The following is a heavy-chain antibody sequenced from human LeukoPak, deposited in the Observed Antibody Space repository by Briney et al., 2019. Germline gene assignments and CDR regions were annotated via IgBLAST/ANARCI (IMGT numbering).Heavy chain of an antibody. D-gene: IGHD1-7*01. CDR1: GGTISSRA. Sequence: ASVKVSCKASGGTISSRAISWVRQAPGQGLEWMGGIIPIFGAAKYAQKFQGRVTITTDESTSTAYMELSSLTTEDTAVYYCARGAGTSPIYYWGQGTLVTVSS. V-gene: IGHV1-69*05. J-gene: IGHJ4*02. CDR2: IIPIFGAA. CDR3: ARGAGTSPIYY.